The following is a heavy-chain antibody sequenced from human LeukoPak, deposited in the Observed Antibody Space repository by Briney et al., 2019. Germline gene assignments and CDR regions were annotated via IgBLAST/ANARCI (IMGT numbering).Heavy chain of an antibody. CDR1: GYTFTSYG. J-gene: IGHJ4*02. CDR3: ARDQTPGRVGATYY. CDR2: ISAYNGNT. V-gene: IGHV1-18*01. Sequence: ASVKVSCKASGYTFTSYGISWVRQAPGQGLEWMGWISAYNGNTNYAQKLQGRVTMTTDTSTSTAYMELRSLRSDDPAVYSCARDQTPGRVGATYYWGQGTLVTVSS. D-gene: IGHD1-26*01.